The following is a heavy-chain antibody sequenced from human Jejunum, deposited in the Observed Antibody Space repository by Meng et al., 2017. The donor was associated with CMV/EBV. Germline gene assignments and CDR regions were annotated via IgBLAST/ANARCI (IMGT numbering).Heavy chain of an antibody. CDR1: GFTFSSYN. D-gene: IGHD3-10*01. CDR3: ARDMVWGDPNSFDA. J-gene: IGHJ5*02. V-gene: IGHV3-21*01. Sequence: GFTFSSYNMNWVRQAPGKGLECVSSSSGNSNYIFYRDSVEGRFTISRDNAKNSLFLQMNSLRAEDSAVYYCARDMVWGDPNSFDAWGKGTLVTVSS. CDR2: SSGNSNYI.